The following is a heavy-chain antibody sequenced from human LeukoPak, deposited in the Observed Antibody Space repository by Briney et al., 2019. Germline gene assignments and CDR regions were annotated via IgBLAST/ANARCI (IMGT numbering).Heavy chain of an antibody. CDR3: TRWEIGGVSYSNV. CDR2: IIGKGGTT. CDR1: GFTFGDYS. D-gene: IGHD1-26*01. Sequence: GESLRLSCAASGFTFGDYSMTWVRQEPRGGLECLGFIIGKGGTTEYAPSVRGRFSISRDDSKRIAHLQMNSLRTEDTAVYYCTRWEIGGVSYSNVWGQGTLVTVSS. V-gene: IGHV3-49*04. J-gene: IGHJ1*01.